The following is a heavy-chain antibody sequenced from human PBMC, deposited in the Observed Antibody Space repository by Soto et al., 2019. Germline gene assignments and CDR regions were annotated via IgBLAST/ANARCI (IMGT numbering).Heavy chain of an antibody. CDR2: IRSKANSYAT. CDR3: TRGQWLAEVYYYYYVMEV. J-gene: IGHJ6*04. CDR1: GFSFSVSV. V-gene: IGHV3-73*01. D-gene: IGHD6-19*01. Sequence: PGWSLRLCCAASGFSFSVSVVHLVRQASGKGLEWVGRIRSKANSYATAYAASVKGRFTISRDDSKNTAYLQMNSLKTEDTAVYYCTRGQWLAEVYYYYYVMEVWGKGTTVTVSS.